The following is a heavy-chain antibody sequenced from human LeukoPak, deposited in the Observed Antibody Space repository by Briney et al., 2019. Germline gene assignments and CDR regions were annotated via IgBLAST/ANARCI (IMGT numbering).Heavy chain of an antibody. D-gene: IGHD1-26*01. V-gene: IGHV3-66*01. CDR3: ASLVGATPTGFAAAEYFQH. CDR2: IYSGGST. CDR1: GFTVSSNY. Sequence: PGGSLRLSCAASGFTVSSNYMSWVRQAPGKGLEWVSVIYSGGSTYYADSVKGRFTISRDNSKNTLYLQMNSLRAEDTAVYYCASLVGATPTGFAAAEYFQHWGQGTLVTVSS. J-gene: IGHJ1*01.